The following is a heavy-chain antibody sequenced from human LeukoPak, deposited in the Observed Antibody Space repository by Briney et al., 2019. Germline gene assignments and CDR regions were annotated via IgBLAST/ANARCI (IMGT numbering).Heavy chain of an antibody. V-gene: IGHV4-61*01. J-gene: IGHJ6*02. Sequence: PSETLSLTCTVSGYSISSGNYWSWIRQPPGKGLEWIGYIYYSGSTNYNPSLKSRVTISVDTSKNQVSLKLSSVTAADTAVYYCARSGGGLIYMDVWGQGTTVTVSS. D-gene: IGHD2-15*01. CDR1: GYSISSGNY. CDR2: IYYSGST. CDR3: ARSGGGLIYMDV.